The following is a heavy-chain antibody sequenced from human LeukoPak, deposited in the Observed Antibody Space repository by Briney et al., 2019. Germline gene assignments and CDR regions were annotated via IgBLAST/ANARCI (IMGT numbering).Heavy chain of an antibody. J-gene: IGHJ4*02. V-gene: IGHV3-30-3*01. D-gene: IGHD5-18*01. CDR1: GFTFSSYA. CDR2: ISYDGSNK. CDR3: AKESFSYGVDY. Sequence: GGSLRLSCAASGFTFSSYAMHWVRQAPGKGLEWVAVISYDGSNKYYADSVKGRFTISRDNSKNTLYLQMNSLRAEDTAVYYCAKESFSYGVDYWGQGTLVTVSS.